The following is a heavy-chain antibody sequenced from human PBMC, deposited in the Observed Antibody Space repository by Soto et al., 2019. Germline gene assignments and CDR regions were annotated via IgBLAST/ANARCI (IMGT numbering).Heavy chain of an antibody. CDR3: AREGGNLNWFDP. CDR2: ITSSGDHT. J-gene: IGHJ5*02. V-gene: IGHV3-23*01. Sequence: PSQTLSLSCAASGFTFSSYAITWVRQAPGQGLEYVSSITSSGDHTFYADSVKGRFTISRDNSKNTLYLQMNSLRDEDTAVYYCAREGGNLNWFDPWGQGTLVTVSS. D-gene: IGHD1-26*01. CDR1: GFTFSSYA.